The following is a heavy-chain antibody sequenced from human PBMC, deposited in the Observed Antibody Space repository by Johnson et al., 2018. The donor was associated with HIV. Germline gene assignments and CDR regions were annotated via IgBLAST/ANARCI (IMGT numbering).Heavy chain of an antibody. CDR3: ARAPYNWNSGLFDAFDM. CDR1: GFNFRDYY. Sequence: QVQLVESGGGLVKPGGSLRLSCAASGFNFRDYYMNWIRQAPGKGLEWLSYISSSGSDIFYADSVKGRFTISRDNGKNSVFLQMNSLTAEDTAVFYCARAPYNWNSGLFDAFDMWGQGTMVTFSS. V-gene: IGHV3-11*04. J-gene: IGHJ3*02. CDR2: ISSSGSDI. D-gene: IGHD1-7*01.